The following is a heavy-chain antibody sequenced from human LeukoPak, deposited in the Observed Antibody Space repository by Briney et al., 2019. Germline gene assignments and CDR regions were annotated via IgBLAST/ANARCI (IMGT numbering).Heavy chain of an antibody. CDR1: RLSFSKND. J-gene: IGHJ4*02. CDR3: TSRPTDGRG. D-gene: IGHD2-15*01. Sequence: PGGSLRLSCVVSRLSFSKNDMNWVRQAPGKGLEWVSVINAPGRTKYTDSAEGRFTISRDTSKNTLYLQMNSLRSEDTAVYYCTSRPTDGRGWGQGTLVIVSS. CDR2: INAPGRT. V-gene: IGHV3-53*01.